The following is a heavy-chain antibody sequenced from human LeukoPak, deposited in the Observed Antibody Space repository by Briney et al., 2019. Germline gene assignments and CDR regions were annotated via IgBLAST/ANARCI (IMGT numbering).Heavy chain of an antibody. Sequence: PGGSLRLSCAASGFTFSPYAMSWVRQAPGKGLEWVSAISAGGTAYYADSVKGRFTISRDNSQNTLYLELNSLRAADTAVYYCTKAASRGGESFFPPYYMDVLGNGTTVTVSS. D-gene: IGHD3-10*01. CDR2: ISAGGTA. CDR1: GFTFSPYA. V-gene: IGHV3-23*01. J-gene: IGHJ6*03. CDR3: TKAASRGGESFFPPYYMDV.